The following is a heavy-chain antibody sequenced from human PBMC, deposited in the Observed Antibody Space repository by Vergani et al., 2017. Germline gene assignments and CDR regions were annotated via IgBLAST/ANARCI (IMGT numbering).Heavy chain of an antibody. CDR3: AREGYYYDSSGYYFQGWFDP. V-gene: IGHV1-24*01. CDR2: FDPDDGET. Sequence: QVQLVQSGAEVKKPGASVKVSCKVSGYTLTELSMHWVRQAPGKGLEWMGGFDPDDGETIYAQKFQGRVTMTEDTSTDTAYMELSSLRSEDTAVYYCAREGYYYDSSGYYFQGWFDPWGQGTLVTVSS. CDR1: GYTLTELS. D-gene: IGHD3-22*01. J-gene: IGHJ5*02.